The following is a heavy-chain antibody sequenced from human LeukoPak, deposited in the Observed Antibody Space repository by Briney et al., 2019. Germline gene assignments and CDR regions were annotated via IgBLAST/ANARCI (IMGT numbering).Heavy chain of an antibody. Sequence: GRSLRLSCAASGFTSSSYGMHWVRQAPGKGLEWVAVIWYDGSNKYYADSVKGRFTISRDNSKNTLYLQMNSLRAEDTAVYYCARTKQWLVPNDAFDIWGQGTMVTVSS. CDR2: IWYDGSNK. CDR3: ARTKQWLVPNDAFDI. CDR1: GFTSSSYG. D-gene: IGHD6-19*01. V-gene: IGHV3-33*01. J-gene: IGHJ3*02.